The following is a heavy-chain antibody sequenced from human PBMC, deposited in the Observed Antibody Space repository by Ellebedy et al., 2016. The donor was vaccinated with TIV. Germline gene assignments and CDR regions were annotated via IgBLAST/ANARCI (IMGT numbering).Heavy chain of an antibody. Sequence: GGSLRLXXAASGFTFSDYYMTWMRQAPGKGLEWLSYISSSGTDKYYGDSVRGRFTISRDNTRNLVYLQANSLRAEDTAVYYCARGPVRSDYDYWGQGTLVTVSS. V-gene: IGHV3-11*01. D-gene: IGHD6-6*01. CDR3: ARGPVRSDYDY. CDR1: GFTFSDYY. J-gene: IGHJ4*02. CDR2: ISSSGTDK.